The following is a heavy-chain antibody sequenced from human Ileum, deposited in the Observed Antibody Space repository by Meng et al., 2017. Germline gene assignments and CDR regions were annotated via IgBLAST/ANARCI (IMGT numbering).Heavy chain of an antibody. CDR1: GFSLSTYT. D-gene: IGHD4-23*01. J-gene: IGHJ4*02. CDR3: ADDGGKSGEFDY. Sequence: GESLKISCAASGFSLSTYTMNWVRQAPGKGLEWVSYIRTSSSKIQYEDSVNGRVTISSDNARNSLYLQMNSLREEDTAVYYCADDGGKSGEFDYWGQGTLVTVSS. V-gene: IGHV3-21*01. CDR2: IRTSSSKI.